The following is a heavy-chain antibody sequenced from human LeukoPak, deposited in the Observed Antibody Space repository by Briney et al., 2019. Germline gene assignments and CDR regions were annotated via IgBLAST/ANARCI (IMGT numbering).Heavy chain of an antibody. CDR1: GGSISSYY. CDR2: IYTSGST. CDR3: ARARGAPNVYYYDSSGYYYFDY. V-gene: IGHV4-4*09. J-gene: IGHJ4*02. Sequence: SETLSLTCTVSGGSISSYYWSWIRQPPGKGLEGIGYIYTSGSTNYNPSLKSRVTISVDTSKNQFSLKLSSVTAADTAVYYCARARGAPNVYYYDSSGYYYFDYWGQGTLVTVSS. D-gene: IGHD3-22*01.